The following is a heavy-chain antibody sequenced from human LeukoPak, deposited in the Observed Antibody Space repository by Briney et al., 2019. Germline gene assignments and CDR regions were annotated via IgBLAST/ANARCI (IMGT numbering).Heavy chain of an antibody. CDR3: AKWGASPYSSYMDV. D-gene: IGHD2-2*01. CDR2: IIGSGGST. V-gene: IGHV3-23*01. J-gene: IGHJ6*03. CDR1: GFTFSSYA. Sequence: GGSLRLSCAASGFTFSSYAMSWVRQAPGKGLEWVSAIIGSGGSTYYADSVKGRFTISRDNSKNTLYLQMNSLRAEDTAVYYCAKWGASPYSSYMDVFCKGTTVTYSS.